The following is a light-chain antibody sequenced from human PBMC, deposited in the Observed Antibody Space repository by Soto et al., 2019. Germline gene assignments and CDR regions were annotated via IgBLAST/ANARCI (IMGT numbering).Light chain of an antibody. V-gene: IGKV3D-15*01. J-gene: IGKJ5*01. CDR3: QQHGQWPIN. CDR1: QSVNSN. CDR2: GIS. Sequence: EIVMTQSPATLSVSPGERATLSCRASQSVNSNYLAWYQQKPGQAPRLLIYGISKRATDIPDRFSGSGSGTEFTLTISSLQPADFATYYCQQHGQWPINFGQGTRLEIK.